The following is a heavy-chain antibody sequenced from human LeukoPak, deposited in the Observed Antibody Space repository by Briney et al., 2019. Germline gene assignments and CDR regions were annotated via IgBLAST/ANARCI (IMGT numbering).Heavy chain of an antibody. CDR3: ARGNILTGYCFDF. Sequence: SETLSLTCAVYGGSISGYYWSWIRQPPGRGLEWVGEIHYTGATSYNPSLKSRATISTDTSKNQFSLRLSSVTAADTAVYYCARGNILTGYCFDFWGQGALVTVSS. J-gene: IGHJ4*02. CDR1: GGSISGYY. D-gene: IGHD3-9*01. V-gene: IGHV4-34*01. CDR2: IHYTGAT.